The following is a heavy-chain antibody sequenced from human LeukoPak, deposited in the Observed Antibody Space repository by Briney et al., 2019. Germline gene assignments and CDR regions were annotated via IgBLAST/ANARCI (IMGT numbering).Heavy chain of an antibody. Sequence: SGGALILSCATSTFTFSRYSMHWVRRPPGKGLEWVAFTRQVGCSAQYTDSVKGRLPVSRDTSKNAMYLQMHNLRVEDTAVYSCVRDGKGGLIDAFDIWGQGTMVTVSS. J-gene: IGHJ3*02. CDR1: TFTFSRYS. V-gene: IGHV3-30-3*01. CDR2: TRQVGCSA. D-gene: IGHD3-16*02. CDR3: VRDGKGGLIDAFDI.